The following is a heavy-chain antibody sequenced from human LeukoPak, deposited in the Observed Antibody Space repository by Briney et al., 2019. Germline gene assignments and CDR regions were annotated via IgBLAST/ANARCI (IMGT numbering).Heavy chain of an antibody. J-gene: IGHJ4*02. CDR2: INHSGST. Sequence: PSETLSLTCAVYGGSFSGYYWSWIRQPPGKGLEWIGEINHSGSTNYNPSLKSRVTISVDTSKNQFSLKLSSVTAADTAVYYCARSHRKLFDYWGQGTLVTVSS. D-gene: IGHD1-7*01. CDR1: GGSFSGYY. CDR3: ARSHRKLFDY. V-gene: IGHV4-34*01.